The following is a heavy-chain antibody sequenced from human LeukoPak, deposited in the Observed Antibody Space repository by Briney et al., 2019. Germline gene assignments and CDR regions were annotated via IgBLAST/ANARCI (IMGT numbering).Heavy chain of an antibody. V-gene: IGHV3-74*01. CDR2: IDTNGRTT. D-gene: IGHD2-8*01. J-gene: IGHJ4*02. Sequence: GGSLRLSCAASSFTFSKYWFHWVRQAPGKGLDWVSRIDTNGRTTDYADSVKGRFTISRDNAKNTLFLEMNSLRAEDTAVYYCARDLAGVDDYWGQGTLVTVSS. CDR3: ARDLAGVDDY. CDR1: SFTFSKYW.